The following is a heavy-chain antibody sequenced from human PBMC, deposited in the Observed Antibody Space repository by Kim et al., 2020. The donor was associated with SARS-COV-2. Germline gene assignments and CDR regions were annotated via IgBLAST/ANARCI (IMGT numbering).Heavy chain of an antibody. Sequence: TTYTPSLKSRVTISVDTSKNQFSLKLSSVTAADTAVYYCARSPLWLPFDYWGQGTLVTVSS. CDR2: T. J-gene: IGHJ4*02. D-gene: IGHD3-10*01. CDR3: ARSPLWLPFDY. V-gene: IGHV4-59*01.